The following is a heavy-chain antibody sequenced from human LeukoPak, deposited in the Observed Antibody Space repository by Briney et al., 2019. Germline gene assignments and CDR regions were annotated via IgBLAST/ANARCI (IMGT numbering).Heavy chain of an antibody. D-gene: IGHD6-19*01. CDR1: GFTFTSSA. CDR3: ARRSGIAVAGAFDY. Sequence: PGGSLRLSCAASGFTFTSSAMSWVRQAPGKGLEWVSVISGSGHTTDYADSVKGRFTVSRDNSKNTLYLQMNSLRAEDTAVYYCARRSGIAVAGAFDYWGQGTLVTVSS. V-gene: IGHV3-23*01. J-gene: IGHJ4*02. CDR2: ISGSGHTT.